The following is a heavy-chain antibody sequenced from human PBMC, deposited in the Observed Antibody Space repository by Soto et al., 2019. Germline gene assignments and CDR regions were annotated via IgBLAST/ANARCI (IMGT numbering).Heavy chain of an antibody. D-gene: IGHD5-18*01. CDR1: GFTFSTYG. Sequence: QVQLVESGGGVVQPGRSLRLSCAASGFTFSTYGMHWFRQAPGKGLEGVAVIGYDGSNKYYADSVKGRFTISRDNYKNTLYLQMNSLRADDTAVYYCARDQVRGYSYGFEYWGQGTLVTVSS. J-gene: IGHJ4*02. CDR2: IGYDGSNK. CDR3: ARDQVRGYSYGFEY. V-gene: IGHV3-33*01.